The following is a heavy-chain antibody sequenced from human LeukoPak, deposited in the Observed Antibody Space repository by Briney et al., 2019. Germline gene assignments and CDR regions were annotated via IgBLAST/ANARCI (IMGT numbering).Heavy chain of an antibody. V-gene: IGHV1-2*02. Sequence: ASVKVSCKASGYTFTGYYMHWVRQAPGQGLEWMGWINPNSGGTNYAQKFQGRVTMTRDTSISTAYMELSRLRSDDTAVYYCARIKYSSSFWFDPWGQGTLVTVSS. CDR3: ARIKYSSSFWFDP. CDR2: INPNSGGT. J-gene: IGHJ5*02. D-gene: IGHD6-6*01. CDR1: GYTFTGYY.